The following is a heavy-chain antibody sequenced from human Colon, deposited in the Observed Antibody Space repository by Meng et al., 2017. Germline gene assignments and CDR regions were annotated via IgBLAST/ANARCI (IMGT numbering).Heavy chain of an antibody. Sequence: QVQLVESGGGWVKPGGSLRLSCAAPGFIFSDYYMAWIRQTPGKGLEWVSYISTTGSIAYYADSVKGRFTISRDNAKNSVYLQMNSLRAEDTAVYYCATTGSRSSGSWGQGTLVTVSS. CDR1: GFIFSDYY. V-gene: IGHV3-11*01. CDR3: ATTGSRSSGS. CDR2: ISTTGSIA. J-gene: IGHJ4*02. D-gene: IGHD3-22*01.